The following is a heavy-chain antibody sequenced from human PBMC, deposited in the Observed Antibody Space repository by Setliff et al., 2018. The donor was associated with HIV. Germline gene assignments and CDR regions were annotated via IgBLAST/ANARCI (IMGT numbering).Heavy chain of an antibody. CDR3: ARGGYSYGFGRHRAYFQY. D-gene: IGHD5-18*01. V-gene: IGHV4-34*01. CDR1: GGSFSAYY. Sequence: SETLSLTCAVYGGSFSAYYWSWIRQAPGKGLEWIGEINHSGGTNYNPSLKSRVTMSVDTSKNQFSLKLSSVTAADTAVFYCARGGYSYGFGRHRAYFQYWGQGTQVTVSS. CDR2: INHSGGT. J-gene: IGHJ1*01.